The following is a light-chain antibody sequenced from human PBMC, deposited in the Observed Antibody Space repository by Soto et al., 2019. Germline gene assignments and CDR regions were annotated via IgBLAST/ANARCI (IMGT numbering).Light chain of an antibody. V-gene: IGLV2-14*01. CDR1: SSDVGGYTY. J-gene: IGLJ1*01. Sequence: QSALTQPASVSGSPRQSITISCTGASSDVGGYTYVSWYQQHPGKAPKLMIYEVNNRPSGVSKRFSGSKSGNTASLTISGLQAEDEADYYCSSYTSSSTLYVFGTGTKLTVL. CDR2: EVN. CDR3: SSYTSSSTLYV.